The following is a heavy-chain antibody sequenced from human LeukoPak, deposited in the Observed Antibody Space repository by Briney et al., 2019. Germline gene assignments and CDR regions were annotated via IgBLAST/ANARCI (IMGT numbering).Heavy chain of an antibody. V-gene: IGHV3-66*02. Sequence: GGSLRLSCAASGFTVSSNYMSWVRQAPGKGLEWVSVIYSGCSTYYADSVKGRFTISRDNSKNTLYLQMNSLRAEDTAVYYCARDSTSRDYYYYYMDVWGKGTTVTVSS. J-gene: IGHJ6*03. CDR2: IYSGCST. CDR1: GFTVSSNY. CDR3: ARDSTSRDYYYYYMDV.